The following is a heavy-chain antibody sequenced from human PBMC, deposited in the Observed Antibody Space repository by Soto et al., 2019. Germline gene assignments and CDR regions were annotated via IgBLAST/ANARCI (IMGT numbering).Heavy chain of an antibody. J-gene: IGHJ6*02. CDR1: GGSISSGDYY. V-gene: IGHV4-30-4*01. Sequence: SETLSLTCTVSGGSISSGDYYWSWIRQPSGKGLEWIGYIYYSGSTYYNPSLKSRVTISVDTSKNQFSLKLSSVTAADTAVYYCARDYYDSRDYYYYGMDVWGQGTTVTVS. CDR2: IYYSGST. CDR3: ARDYYDSRDYYYYGMDV. D-gene: IGHD3-22*01.